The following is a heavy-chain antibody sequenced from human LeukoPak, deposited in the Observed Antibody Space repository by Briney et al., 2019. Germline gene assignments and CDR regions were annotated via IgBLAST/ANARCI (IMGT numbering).Heavy chain of an antibody. J-gene: IGHJ5*02. CDR2: ISDTADST. Sequence: GGSLRLSCAASGFTFSSYGMNWVRQAPGKGLEWVSGISDTADSTYYADSVKGRFTISRDNSKNTLYLQMNGLRAEDTAVYYCAKSSGSSPKWFDPWGQGTLVTVSS. D-gene: IGHD6-6*01. CDR3: AKSSGSSPKWFDP. V-gene: IGHV3-23*01. CDR1: GFTFSSYG.